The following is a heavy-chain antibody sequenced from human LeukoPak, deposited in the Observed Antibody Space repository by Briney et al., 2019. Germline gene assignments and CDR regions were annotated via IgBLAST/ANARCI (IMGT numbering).Heavy chain of an antibody. Sequence: SETLSLTCTVSGGSISSSSFYWGWIRQPPGKGLEWIGSIYYSGSTYYNPSLKSRVTISVDTSKNQFSLKLSSVTAADTAVYYCARTRYYYNSRSYGAPYYFDYWGQGTLVTVSS. CDR3: ARTRYYYNSRSYGAPYYFDY. V-gene: IGHV4-39*01. D-gene: IGHD3-10*01. CDR2: IYYSGST. CDR1: GGSISSSSFY. J-gene: IGHJ4*02.